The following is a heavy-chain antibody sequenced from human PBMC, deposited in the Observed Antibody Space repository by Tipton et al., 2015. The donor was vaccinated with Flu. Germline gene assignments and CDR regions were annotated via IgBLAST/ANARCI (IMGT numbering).Heavy chain of an antibody. CDR2: IWYDGSNK. Sequence: QLVQSGGGVVQPGRSLRLSCAASGFIFSTYGMHWVRQAPGKGLEWVAVIWYDGSNKYYADSVKGRFTISRDNSKDTLYLQMNSLRAEDTAIYYCAKVIPEIVSGLGYWGQGTLVTVSS. V-gene: IGHV3-33*06. D-gene: IGHD5/OR15-5a*01. J-gene: IGHJ4*01. CDR3: AKVIPEIVSGLGY. CDR1: GFIFSTYG.